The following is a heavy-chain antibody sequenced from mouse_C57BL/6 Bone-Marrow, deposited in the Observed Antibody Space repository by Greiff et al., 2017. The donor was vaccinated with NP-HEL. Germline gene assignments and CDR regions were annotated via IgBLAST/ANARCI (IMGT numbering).Heavy chain of an antibody. CDR1: GYSITSGYY. J-gene: IGHJ1*03. CDR3: ARDGSSPHWYFDV. CDR2: ISYDGSN. D-gene: IGHD1-1*01. V-gene: IGHV3-6*01. Sequence: EVKLQESGPGLVKPSQSLSLTCSVTGYSITSGYYWNWIRQFPGNKLEWMGYISYDGSNNYNPSLKNRISITRDTSKNQFFLKLNSVTTEDTATYYCARDGSSPHWYFDVWGTGATVTVSS.